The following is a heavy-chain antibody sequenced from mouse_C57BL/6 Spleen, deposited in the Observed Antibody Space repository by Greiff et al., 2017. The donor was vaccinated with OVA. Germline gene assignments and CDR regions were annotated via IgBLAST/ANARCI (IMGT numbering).Heavy chain of an antibody. CDR2: IYPRSGNT. CDR1: GYTFTSYG. V-gene: IGHV1-81*01. CDR3: AKEEDLSYYFDY. Sequence: VQLVESGAELARPGASVKLSCKASGYTFTSYGISWVKQRTGQGLEWIGEIYPRSGNTYYNEKFKGKATLTADKSSRTEYMELRSLTSEDTTVYFCAKEEDLSYYFDYWGQGTTLTVSS. D-gene: IGHD2-12*01. J-gene: IGHJ2*01.